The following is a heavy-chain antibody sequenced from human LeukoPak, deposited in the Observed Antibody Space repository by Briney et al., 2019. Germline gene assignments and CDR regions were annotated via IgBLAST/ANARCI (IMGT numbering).Heavy chain of an antibody. V-gene: IGHV4-4*07. CDR3: ARGSDTAMVYVYMDV. J-gene: IGHJ6*03. CDR2: IYTSGST. D-gene: IGHD5-18*01. Sequence: SETLSLTCTVSGGSISSYYWSWIRQPAGKGLEWIGRIYTSGSTNYNPSLKSRVTMSVDTSKNQFSLKLSSVTAADTAVYYCARGSDTAMVYVYMDVWGKGTTVTVSS. CDR1: GGSISSYY.